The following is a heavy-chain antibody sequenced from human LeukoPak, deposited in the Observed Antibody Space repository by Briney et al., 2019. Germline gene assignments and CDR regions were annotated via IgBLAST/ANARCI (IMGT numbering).Heavy chain of an antibody. Sequence: PGGSLRLSCAASGFTFSTYWMTWVRQAPGKGQEWVANIRQDGSEKYYVDSVEGRFTISRDNAKKSLFLQMNSLRAEDTAVCYCARDMRGDGFDIWGQGTMVTVSS. D-gene: IGHD2-2*01. CDR2: IRQDGSEK. J-gene: IGHJ3*02. CDR3: ARDMRGDGFDI. CDR1: GFTFSTYW. V-gene: IGHV3-7*04.